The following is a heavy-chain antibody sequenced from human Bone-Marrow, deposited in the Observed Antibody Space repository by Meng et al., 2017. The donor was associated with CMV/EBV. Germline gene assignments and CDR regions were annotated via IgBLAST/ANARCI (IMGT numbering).Heavy chain of an antibody. CDR1: GGSFSGYY. Sequence: SEPLSLTCAVYGGSFSGYYWSWIRQPPGKGLEWIGEINHSGSTNYNPSLKSRVTISVDTSKNQFSLKLSSVTAADTAVYYCARVGNDFWSGRWFDPWGQGTLVTVSS. V-gene: IGHV4-34*01. D-gene: IGHD3-3*01. CDR2: INHSGST. CDR3: ARVGNDFWSGRWFDP. J-gene: IGHJ5*02.